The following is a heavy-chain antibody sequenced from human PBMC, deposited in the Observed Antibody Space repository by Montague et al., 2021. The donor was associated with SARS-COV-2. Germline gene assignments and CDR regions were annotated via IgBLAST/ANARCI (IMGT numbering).Heavy chain of an antibody. J-gene: IGHJ4*02. Sequence: SLRLSCAASGFTFSSYWMSWVRQAPGKGLEWVANIKRDGSEKYYVDSVKGRFTISRDNAKNSLYLQMNSLRAEDTAVYYCARDEGSLDDYGSGSYYTYFDYWGQGTLVTVSS. CDR2: IKRDGSEK. D-gene: IGHD3-10*01. CDR3: ARDEGSLDDYGSGSYYTYFDY. CDR1: GFTFSSYW. V-gene: IGHV3-7*03.